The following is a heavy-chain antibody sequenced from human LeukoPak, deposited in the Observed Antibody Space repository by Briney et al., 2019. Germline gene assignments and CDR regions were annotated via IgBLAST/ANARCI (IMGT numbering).Heavy chain of an antibody. CDR3: ARESLLWFGELSVFDY. CDR2: ISSSGSTI. CDR1: GFTFSDYY. D-gene: IGHD3-10*01. J-gene: IGHJ4*02. V-gene: IGHV3-11*04. Sequence: GASLRLSCAASGFTFSDYYMSWIRAAAGGVLEWVSYISSSGSTIYYAGSVKGRFTISRDNAKNSLYLQMNSLRAEDTAVYYCARESLLWFGELSVFDYWGQGTLVTVSS.